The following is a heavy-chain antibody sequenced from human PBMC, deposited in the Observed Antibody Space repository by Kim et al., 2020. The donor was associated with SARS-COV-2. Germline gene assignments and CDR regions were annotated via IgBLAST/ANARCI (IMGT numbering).Heavy chain of an antibody. V-gene: IGHV3-11*06. CDR3: ARVGSDSSLSSGYFDY. D-gene: IGHD3-10*01. Sequence: SVKGRFTISRDNAKNSLYLQMNSLRAEDTAVYYCARVGSDSSLSSGYFDYWGQGTLVTVSS. J-gene: IGHJ4*02.